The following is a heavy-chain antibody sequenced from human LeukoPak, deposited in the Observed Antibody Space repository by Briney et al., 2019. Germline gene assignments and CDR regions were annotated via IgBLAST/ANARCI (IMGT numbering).Heavy chain of an antibody. D-gene: IGHD3-10*01. Sequence: PGGSLRLSCAASGFTFSSYAMSWVRQATGEGLDWVSSITTSGGSTYYADSVKGRFTISRDNAKNTLYLQMNSLRAEDTAVYYCAKDHYVSGRYDAFDIWGQGTMVTVSS. CDR1: GFTFSSYA. CDR2: ITTSGGST. J-gene: IGHJ3*02. V-gene: IGHV3-23*01. CDR3: AKDHYVSGRYDAFDI.